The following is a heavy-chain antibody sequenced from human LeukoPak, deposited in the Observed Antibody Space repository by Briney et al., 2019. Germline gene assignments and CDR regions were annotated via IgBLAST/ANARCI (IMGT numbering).Heavy chain of an antibody. J-gene: IGHJ3*02. CDR2: IKQDGSEK. D-gene: IGHD4-17*01. CDR1: GFTFSSYW. Sequence: GGSLKLSCAASGFTFSSYWMSWVRQAPGKGLEWVANIKQDGSEKYYVDSVKGRFTISRDNAKNSLYLQMNSLRAEDTAVYYCARFDSDYGDPDGAFDIWGQGTMVTVSS. V-gene: IGHV3-7*03. CDR3: ARFDSDYGDPDGAFDI.